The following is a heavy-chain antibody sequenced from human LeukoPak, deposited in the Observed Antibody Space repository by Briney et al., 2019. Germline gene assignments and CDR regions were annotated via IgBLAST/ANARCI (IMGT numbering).Heavy chain of an antibody. V-gene: IGHV3-23*01. Sequence: GGSLRLSGAASGFTFSSYAMSWVRQAPGKGLEWVSAISGSGGSTYYADSVKGRFTISRDNSKNTLYLQMNSLRAEDTAVYYCAKVTTAGPDYYYYGMDVWGQGTTVTVSS. CDR1: GFTFSSYA. CDR3: AKVTTAGPDYYYYGMDV. J-gene: IGHJ6*02. CDR2: ISGSGGST. D-gene: IGHD4-4*01.